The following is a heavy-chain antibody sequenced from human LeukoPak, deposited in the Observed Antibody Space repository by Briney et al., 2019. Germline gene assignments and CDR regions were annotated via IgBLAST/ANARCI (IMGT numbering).Heavy chain of an antibody. CDR3: AKLFFGVVITDYYYYMDV. CDR2: IRYDGSNK. V-gene: IGHV3-30*02. D-gene: IGHD3-3*01. J-gene: IGHJ6*03. Sequence: GGSLRLSCAASGFTFSSYGMHWVRQAPGKGLEWVAFIRYDGSNKYYADSVKGRFTISRDNSKNTLYLQMNSLRAEDTAVYYCAKLFFGVVITDYYYYMDVWGKGTTVTVSS. CDR1: GFTFSSYG.